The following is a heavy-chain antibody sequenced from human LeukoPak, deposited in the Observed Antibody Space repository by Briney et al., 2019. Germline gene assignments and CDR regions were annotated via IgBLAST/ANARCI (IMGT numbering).Heavy chain of an antibody. CDR3: ARAPYYDSSGYSSHPIDY. D-gene: IGHD3-22*01. Sequence: SETLSLTCTVSGGSISSSSYYWGWIRQPPGKGLEWIGSIYYSGSTYYNPSLKGRVTISVDTSKNQFSLKLSSVTAADTAVYYCARAPYYDSSGYSSHPIDYWGQGTLVTVSS. V-gene: IGHV4-39*01. CDR2: IYYSGST. J-gene: IGHJ4*02. CDR1: GGSISSSSYY.